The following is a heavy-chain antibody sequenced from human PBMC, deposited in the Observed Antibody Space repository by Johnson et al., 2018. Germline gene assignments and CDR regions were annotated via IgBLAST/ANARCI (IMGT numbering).Heavy chain of an antibody. CDR2: TRDKSNSYTT. CDR1: GFTFSDHY. J-gene: IGHJ1*01. CDR3: VGASGITYPYFQH. V-gene: IGHV3-72*01. D-gene: IGHD4/OR15-4a*01. Sequence: EVQLVETGGGLVQPGGSLRLSCAASGFTFSDHYMDWVRQAPGKGLEWVGRTRDKSNSYTTEYAASVKGRFTISRDYSKNSLYLQMNSLKTEDTAVYYCVGASGITYPYFQHWGQGTLVTVSS.